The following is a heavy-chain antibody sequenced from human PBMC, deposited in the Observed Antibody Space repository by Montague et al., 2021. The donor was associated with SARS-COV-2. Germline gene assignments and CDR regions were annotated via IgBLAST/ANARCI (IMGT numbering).Heavy chain of an antibody. J-gene: IGHJ4*02. CDR1: GGSISSGSYY. CDR3: ARDIAVAGLFDY. V-gene: IGHV4-61*02. D-gene: IGHD6-19*01. CDR2: ISISGST. Sequence: TLSLTCTVSGGSISSGSYYWSWIRQPAGKGLEWIGRISISGSTNYNPSLKSQVTISVDTSKNQFFLKLSSVTAADTAVYYCARDIAVAGLFDYWGQGTLVTVSS.